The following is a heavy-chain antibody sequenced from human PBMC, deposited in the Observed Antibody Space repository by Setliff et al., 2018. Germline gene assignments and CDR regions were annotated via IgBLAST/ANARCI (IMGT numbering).Heavy chain of an antibody. J-gene: IGHJ4*02. V-gene: IGHV4-34*01. D-gene: IGHD3-10*01. CDR1: GGSFSAYW. Sequence: SETLSLTCAVYGGSFSAYWWSWIRQPPGKGLEWIGEIHHGGSTNYNPSLKSRATISVDTSKNQFSLSLRSVTAADTAVYYCARAPGRNIRGDYWGQGALVTVSS. CDR2: IHHGGST. CDR3: ARAPGRNIRGDY.